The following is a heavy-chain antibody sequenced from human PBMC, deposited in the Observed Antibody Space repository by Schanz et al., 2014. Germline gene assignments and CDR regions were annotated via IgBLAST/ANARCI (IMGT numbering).Heavy chain of an antibody. CDR3: ASSGAGYSSSWDFDY. Sequence: VQLEQSGAEVKKPGSSVKVSCKASGGTFSSFGINWVRQAPRQGLEWMGWISAYNGNTNYAQKLQDRVTMTTDTSTTTAYMELRSLRSDDTAVYYCASSGAGYSSSWDFDYWGQGTLVTVSS. J-gene: IGHJ4*02. CDR2: ISAYNGNT. V-gene: IGHV1-18*01. CDR1: GGTFSSFG. D-gene: IGHD6-13*01.